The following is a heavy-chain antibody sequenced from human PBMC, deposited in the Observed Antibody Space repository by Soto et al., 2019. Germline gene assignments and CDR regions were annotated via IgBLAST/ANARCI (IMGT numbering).Heavy chain of an antibody. D-gene: IGHD6-6*01. J-gene: IGHJ5*02. CDR3: ARDAGYSSSSWDGWFDP. Sequence: QVQLVQSGAEVKKPGASVKVSCKASGYTFTSYDINWVRQATGQGLEWMGWMNPNSGNTGYAQKFQGRVTMTRSTSIGTAYMELSSLRSEDTAVYYCARDAGYSSSSWDGWFDPWGQGTLVTVSS. CDR2: MNPNSGNT. V-gene: IGHV1-8*01. CDR1: GYTFTSYD.